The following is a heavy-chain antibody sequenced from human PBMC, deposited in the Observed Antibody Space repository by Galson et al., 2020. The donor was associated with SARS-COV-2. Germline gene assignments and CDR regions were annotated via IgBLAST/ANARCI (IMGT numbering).Heavy chain of an antibody. Sequence: GESLKISCAASGFTFSNYAMSWVRQAPGKGLEWVSSISGSGAGTYYAESVKGRFTISRDNSKTTVYLQMNSLRGEDTAVYYCAKVNGMAYGSGSYWSSKPGLSGHWYFDLWGRGTQVTVSS. CDR2: ISGSGAGT. J-gene: IGHJ2*01. CDR1: GFTFSNYA. CDR3: AKVNGMAYGSGSYWSSKPGLSGHWYFDL. V-gene: IGHV3-23*01. D-gene: IGHD3-10*01.